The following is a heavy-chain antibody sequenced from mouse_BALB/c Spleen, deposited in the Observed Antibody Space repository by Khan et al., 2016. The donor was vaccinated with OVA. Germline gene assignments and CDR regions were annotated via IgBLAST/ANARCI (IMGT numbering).Heavy chain of an antibody. V-gene: IGHV5-12-2*01. J-gene: IGHJ2*01. D-gene: IGHD2-1*01. CDR2: ISNGGGSP. CDR1: GFTFSSYI. CDR3: ARQCNYVAFDY. Sequence: EVELVESGGGLVQPGGSLKLSCAASGFTFSSYIMSWVRQTPEKRLEWVAYISNGGGSPYYLDTVKGRFTLSRDNATNTLYLQMSSLKSEDTAIYYCARQCNYVAFDYWGQGTTLTVSS.